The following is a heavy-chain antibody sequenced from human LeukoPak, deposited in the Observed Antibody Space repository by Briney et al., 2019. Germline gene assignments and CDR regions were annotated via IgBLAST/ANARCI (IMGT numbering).Heavy chain of an antibody. J-gene: IGHJ4*02. V-gene: IGHV1-2*02. Sequence: ASVKVSCKPSGYTFTGYYLHWLRQAPGQGLEWMGWINPNSGGTNYAQKLQGRVTMTTDTSTSTAYMELRSLRSDDTAVYYCARDFGSTSCYSCFDYWGQGTLVTVSS. D-gene: IGHD2-2*02. CDR3: ARDFGSTSCYSCFDY. CDR2: INPNSGGT. CDR1: GYTFTGYY.